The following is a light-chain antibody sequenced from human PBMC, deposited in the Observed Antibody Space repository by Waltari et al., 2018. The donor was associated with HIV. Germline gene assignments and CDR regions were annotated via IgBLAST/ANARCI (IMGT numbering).Light chain of an antibody. CDR3: QKCNAAPWT. J-gene: IGKJ1*01. Sequence: DIQMTQSPSSLSASEGDSVTITCRTSQDISHFLAWFQQKPGKVPRLLIYPASTLQSGVPSRFSGSGSGTDFTLTISSLQPEDVATYYCQKCNAAPWTFGQGTKVEIK. CDR1: QDISHF. V-gene: IGKV1-27*01. CDR2: PAS.